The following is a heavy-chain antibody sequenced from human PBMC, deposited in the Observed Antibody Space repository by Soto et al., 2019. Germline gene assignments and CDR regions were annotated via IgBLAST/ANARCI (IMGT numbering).Heavy chain of an antibody. J-gene: IGHJ6*02. D-gene: IGHD3-10*01. V-gene: IGHV1-69*01. Sequence: QVQLVQSGAEVKKPGSSVKVSCKASGGTFSSYAISWVRQAPGQGLEWMGGIIPIFGTANYAQKFQGRVTITADESTSTAYMELSSLRSEDTAVYYCARETTFEKWDGSGRPDYYGMDGWGQGTTVTVSS. CDR1: GGTFSSYA. CDR3: ARETTFEKWDGSGRPDYYGMDG. CDR2: IIPIFGTA.